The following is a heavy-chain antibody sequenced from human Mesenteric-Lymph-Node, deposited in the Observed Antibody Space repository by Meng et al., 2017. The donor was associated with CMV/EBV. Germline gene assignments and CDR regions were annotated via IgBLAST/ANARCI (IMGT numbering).Heavy chain of an antibody. CDR1: GYTFTSYD. J-gene: IGHJ6*02. CDR2: MNPNSGNT. Sequence: ASVKVSCKASGYTFTSYDINWVRQATGQGLEWMGWMNPNSGNTGYAQKFQGRVTTTRNTSISTAYMELSSLRSEDTAVYYCARGPGIVVVPAQLSYCMDVWGQGTAVTVSS. D-gene: IGHD2-2*01. CDR3: ARGPGIVVVPAQLSYCMDV. V-gene: IGHV1-8*01.